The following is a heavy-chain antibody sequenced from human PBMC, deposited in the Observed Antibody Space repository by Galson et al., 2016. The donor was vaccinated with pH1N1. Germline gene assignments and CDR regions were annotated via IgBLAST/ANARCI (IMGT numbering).Heavy chain of an antibody. CDR3: VRSYRELLGYAFHI. V-gene: IGHV4-31*03. J-gene: IGHJ3*02. CDR2: IYYTGIT. D-gene: IGHD1-26*01. CDR1: GDSISSDGYY. Sequence: TLSLTCTVSGDSISSDGYYWSWIRQHPGKGLEWIGYIYYTGITYYNPSLKSRGTISVDTSKNQFSLKLSSVTAADTAAYYCVRSYRELLGYAFHIWGQGTMVTVSS.